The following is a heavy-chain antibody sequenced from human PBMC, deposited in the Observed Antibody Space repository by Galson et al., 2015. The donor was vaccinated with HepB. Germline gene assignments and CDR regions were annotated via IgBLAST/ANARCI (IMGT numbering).Heavy chain of an antibody. CDR3: ARDREFCSSTSCYTWFDY. Sequence: ETLSLTCTVSGGSISSYYWSWIRQPPGKGLEWIGYIYYSGSTNYNPSLKSRVTISVDTSKNQFSLKLSSVTAADTAVYYCARDREFCSSTSCYTWFDYWGQGTLVTVSS. J-gene: IGHJ4*02. CDR2: IYYSGST. CDR1: GGSISSYY. D-gene: IGHD2-2*02. V-gene: IGHV4-59*01.